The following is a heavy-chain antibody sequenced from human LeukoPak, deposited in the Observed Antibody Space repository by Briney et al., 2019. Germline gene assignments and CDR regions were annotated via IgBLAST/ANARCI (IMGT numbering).Heavy chain of an antibody. J-gene: IGHJ2*01. D-gene: IGHD2-21*02. CDR2: TYYRSKWYN. CDR1: GDSVSSNSAA. Sequence: SQTLSLTCAISGDSVSSNSAAWNWIRQSPSRGLEWLGRTYYRSKWYNDYAVSVKSRITINPDTSKNQFSLQLNSVTPEDTAVYYCARAYCGGDCIMGYWYFDLWGRGTLVTVSS. V-gene: IGHV6-1*01. CDR3: ARAYCGGDCIMGYWYFDL.